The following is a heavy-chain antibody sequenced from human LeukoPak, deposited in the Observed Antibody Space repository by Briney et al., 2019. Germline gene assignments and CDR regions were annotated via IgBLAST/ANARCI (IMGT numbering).Heavy chain of an antibody. J-gene: IGHJ4*02. CDR3: ARSGVD. D-gene: IGHD3-3*01. CDR2: ISGSTGNT. V-gene: IGHV3-48*02. CDR1: GLTVSSAN. Sequence: QPGGSLRLSCVASGLTVSSANMNWVRQAPGKGLEWVSFISGSTGNTFYADSVKGRFTMSRDNVKNSLYLQMNSLRDEDTAVYYCARSGVDWGQGTLVTASS.